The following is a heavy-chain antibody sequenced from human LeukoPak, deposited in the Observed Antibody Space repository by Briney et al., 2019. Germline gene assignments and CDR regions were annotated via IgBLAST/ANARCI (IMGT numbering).Heavy chain of an antibody. CDR2: LYSDGYT. Sequence: GGSLRLSCAASGFTFITYDMNWVRQAPGKGLEWVSVLYSDGYTKYADSVQGRFTISRHNSKNTLYLEMNSLSPDDTAVYYCTRGVQPLAANTLAYWGQGALVTVSS. V-gene: IGHV3-53*01. J-gene: IGHJ4*02. D-gene: IGHD2-15*01. CDR1: GFTFITYD. CDR3: TRGVQPLAANTLAY.